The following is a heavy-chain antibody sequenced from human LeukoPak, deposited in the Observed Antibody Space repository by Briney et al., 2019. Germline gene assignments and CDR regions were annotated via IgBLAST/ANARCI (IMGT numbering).Heavy chain of an antibody. CDR2: ISSSGSTI. D-gene: IGHD6-13*01. CDR1: GFTFSSYE. CDR3: AREPRIAAAGTFDY. V-gene: IGHV3-48*03. Sequence: GGSLRLSCAASGFTFSSYEMNWVRQAPGKGLEWVSYISSSGSTIYYADSVKGRFTISRDNAKNSLYLQMNSLRAEDTAVYYCAREPRIAAAGTFDYWGQGTLVTVSS. J-gene: IGHJ4*02.